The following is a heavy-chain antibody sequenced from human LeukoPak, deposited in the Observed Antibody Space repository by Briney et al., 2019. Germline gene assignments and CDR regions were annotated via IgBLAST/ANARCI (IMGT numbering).Heavy chain of an antibody. CDR3: ARGGKRHRYYYDSSGYGSAFDI. CDR2: IFSGGST. CDR1: GGSISSSTFY. D-gene: IGHD3-22*01. V-gene: IGHV4-39*07. Sequence: PSETLSLTCTVSGGSISSSTFYWGWIRQPPGKGLEWIGSIFSGGSTFYNPSLKSRVTISVDTSKNQFSLKLSSVTAADTAVYYCARGGKRHRYYYDSSGYGSAFDIWGQGTMVTVSS. J-gene: IGHJ3*02.